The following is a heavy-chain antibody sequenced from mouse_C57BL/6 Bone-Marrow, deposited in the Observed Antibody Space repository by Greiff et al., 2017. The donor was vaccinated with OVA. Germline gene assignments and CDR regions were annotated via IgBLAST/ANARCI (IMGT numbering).Heavy chain of an antibody. V-gene: IGHV5-4*01. Sequence: EVQLVESGGGLVKPGGSLKLSCAASGFTFSSYAMSWVRQTPEKRLEWVATISDGGSYTYYPDNVKGRVTIARDNAKNNLYLQMSYLKSEDTAMYYCARGLNAMDYWGQGTSVTVSS. J-gene: IGHJ4*01. CDR2: ISDGGSYT. CDR3: ARGLNAMDY. CDR1: GFTFSSYA.